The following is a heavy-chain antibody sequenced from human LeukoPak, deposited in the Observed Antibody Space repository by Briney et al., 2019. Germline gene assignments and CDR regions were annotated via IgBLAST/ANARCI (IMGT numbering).Heavy chain of an antibody. Sequence: SETLSLTCAVYGGSFSGYYWSWIRQPPGKGLEWIGEINHSGSTNYNPSLKSRVTISVDTSKNQFSLKLSSVTAADTAVYYCAKIYGSGNFTYYSYYGMDVWGQGTTVTVSS. CDR1: GGSFSGYY. CDR3: AKIYGSGNFTYYSYYGMDV. D-gene: IGHD3-10*01. CDR2: INHSGST. J-gene: IGHJ6*02. V-gene: IGHV4-34*01.